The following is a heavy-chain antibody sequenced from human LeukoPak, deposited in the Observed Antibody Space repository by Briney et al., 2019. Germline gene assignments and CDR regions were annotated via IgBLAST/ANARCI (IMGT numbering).Heavy chain of an antibody. CDR2: ISSSSSYI. J-gene: IGHJ4*02. Sequence: GRSLRLSCAASGFTLSTYGMHWVRQAPGKGLEWVSSISSSSSYIYYADSVKGRFTISRDNAKNSLYLQMNSLRAEDTAVYYCARVLRAAAVDYWGQGTLVTVSS. V-gene: IGHV3-21*01. D-gene: IGHD6-13*01. CDR1: GFTLSTYG. CDR3: ARVLRAAAVDY.